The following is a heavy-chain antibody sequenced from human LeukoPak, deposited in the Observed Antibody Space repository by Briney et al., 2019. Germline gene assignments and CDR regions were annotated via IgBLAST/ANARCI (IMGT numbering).Heavy chain of an antibody. CDR1: GYSISSGYY. V-gene: IGHV4-38-2*02. D-gene: IGHD2-2*01. Sequence: PSETLSLTCTVSGYSISSGYYWSWIRQPPGKGLEWIGEINHSGSTNYNPSLKSRVTISVDTSKNQFSLKLSSVTAADTAVYYCARGLVGPAAFDPWGQGTLVTVSS. CDR3: ARGLVGPAAFDP. CDR2: INHSGST. J-gene: IGHJ5*02.